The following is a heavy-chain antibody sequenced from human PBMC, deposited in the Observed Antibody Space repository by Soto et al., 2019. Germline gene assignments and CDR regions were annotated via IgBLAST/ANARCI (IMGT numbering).Heavy chain of an antibody. J-gene: IGHJ4*02. CDR1: GFTFSSYA. Sequence: GGSLRLSCAASGFTFSSYAMRWVRQAPGKGLEWVSAISGTGGSTYYADSVKGRFTIYRDNSKNTLYLQMNSLRAEDTAVYYCAKDHQQWLPNFDYWGQGTLVTVSS. D-gene: IGHD6-19*01. CDR3: AKDHQQWLPNFDY. CDR2: ISGTGGST. V-gene: IGHV3-23*01.